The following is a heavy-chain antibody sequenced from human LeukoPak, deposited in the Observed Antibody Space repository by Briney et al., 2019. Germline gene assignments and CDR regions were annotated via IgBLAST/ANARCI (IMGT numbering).Heavy chain of an antibody. Sequence: GASVKVSCKASGYIFSNYGISWVRQAPGQGLEWMGWINTYNGNTNYAQKLHGRVTMTTDTSTSTAYMELRSLGSDDTAVYYCARDKSGTEFDYWGQGTLVTVSS. CDR1: GYIFSNYG. V-gene: IGHV1-18*01. J-gene: IGHJ4*02. CDR3: ARDKSGTEFDY. D-gene: IGHD1-7*01. CDR2: INTYNGNT.